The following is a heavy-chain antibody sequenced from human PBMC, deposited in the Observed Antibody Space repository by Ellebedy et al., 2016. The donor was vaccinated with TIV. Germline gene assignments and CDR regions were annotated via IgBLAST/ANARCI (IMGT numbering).Heavy chain of an antibody. CDR1: GGTFSSYA. CDR3: ARALNNKKNNVRIAVAGASVGY. Sequence: AASVKVSCKASGGTFSSYAISWVRQAPGQGLEWMGGIIPIFGTANYAQKFQGRVTIPADKSTNTAYMELSSLRSEDTAVYYFARALNNKKNNVRIAVAGASVGYWGQGTLVTVSS. D-gene: IGHD6-19*01. J-gene: IGHJ4*02. V-gene: IGHV1-69*06. CDR2: IIPIFGTA.